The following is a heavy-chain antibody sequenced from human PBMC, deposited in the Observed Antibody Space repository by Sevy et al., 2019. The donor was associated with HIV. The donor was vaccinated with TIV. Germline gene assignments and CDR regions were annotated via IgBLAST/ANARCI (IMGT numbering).Heavy chain of an antibody. D-gene: IGHD2-2*02. J-gene: IGHJ4*02. CDR2: TSYSGTT. V-gene: IGHV4-59*12. CDR1: GDSINNYY. Sequence: SETLSLTCSVSGDSINNYYWSWIRQPPGKGLEWIGYTSYSGTTNYSPSLKRRVDISVDTSIHQFSLKINSVTAADTAVYYCARLRWDVVDAPGATPGCYFDSWGQGFLVTVSS. CDR3: ARLRWDVVDAPGATPGCYFDS.